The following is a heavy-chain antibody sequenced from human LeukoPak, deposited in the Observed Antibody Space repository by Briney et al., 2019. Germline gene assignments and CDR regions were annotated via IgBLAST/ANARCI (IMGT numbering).Heavy chain of an antibody. CDR2: IIPIFGTA. V-gene: IGHV1-69*06. J-gene: IGHJ3*02. Sequence: GASVKVSCKASGGTFSSYAISWVRQAPGQGLEWMGGIIPIFGTANYARKFQGRVTITADKSTSTAYMELSSLRSEDTAVYYCARLFVVTYDAFDIWGQGTMVTVSS. CDR3: ARLFVVTYDAFDI. D-gene: IGHD2-21*01. CDR1: GGTFSSYA.